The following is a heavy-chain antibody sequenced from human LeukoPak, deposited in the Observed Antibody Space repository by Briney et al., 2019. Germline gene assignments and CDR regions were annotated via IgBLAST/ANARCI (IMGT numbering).Heavy chain of an antibody. CDR1: GFAFSSYG. CDR2: IWYDGSDK. J-gene: IGHJ4*02. CDR3: TILTVASDFDY. V-gene: IGHV3-33*01. Sequence: GGSLRLSCAVSGFAFSSYGVHWVRQAPGKGLEWVAIIWYDGSDKYYGDSVKGRFTISRDNSKNTLYLQMNSLRAEDTAVYYCTILTVASDFDYWGQGTLVTVSS. D-gene: IGHD5-12*01.